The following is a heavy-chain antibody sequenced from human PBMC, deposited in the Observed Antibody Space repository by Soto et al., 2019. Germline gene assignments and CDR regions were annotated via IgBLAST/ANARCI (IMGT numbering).Heavy chain of an antibody. V-gene: IGHV4-59*01. CDR3: GSVRPSGYVLS. CDR2: VYFSGNT. J-gene: IGHJ5*02. D-gene: IGHD6-25*01. CDR1: GGSLSSNY. Sequence: SETLSLTCTVSGGSLSSNYWTWIRQSPGKGLEWIGYVYFSGNTNYNPSLKSRVSISIDTSKNQFSLRLASVTAADTAFYYCGSVRPSGYVLSWGQGTLVTVSS.